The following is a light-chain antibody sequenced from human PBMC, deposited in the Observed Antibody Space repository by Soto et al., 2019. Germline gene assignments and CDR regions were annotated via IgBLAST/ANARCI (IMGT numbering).Light chain of an antibody. CDR2: DVS. Sequence: QSALTQPASVSGSPEQSITISCTGTSSDVGGYNYVSWYQQHPGKAPKLMIYDVSNRPSGVSNRFSGSKSGNTASLTISGLQAEDEADYYCSSYTSSSSYVLGTGTKVTVL. V-gene: IGLV2-14*01. CDR1: SSDVGGYNY. J-gene: IGLJ1*01. CDR3: SSYTSSSSYV.